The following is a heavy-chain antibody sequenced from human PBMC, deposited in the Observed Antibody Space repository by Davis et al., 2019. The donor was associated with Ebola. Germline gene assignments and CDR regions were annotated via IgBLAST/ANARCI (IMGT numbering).Heavy chain of an antibody. V-gene: IGHV1-8*03. Sequence: ASVKVSCKPSGYSFSSHDINWVRQAPGQGLEWMGWMNPVSGKTGYAQKFQGRVTITADESTSTAYMELSSLRSEDTAVYYCARDRPLSSSSYGFDYWGQGTLVAVSS. J-gene: IGHJ4*02. D-gene: IGHD6-6*01. CDR2: MNPVSGKT. CDR3: ARDRPLSSSSYGFDY. CDR1: GYSFSSHD.